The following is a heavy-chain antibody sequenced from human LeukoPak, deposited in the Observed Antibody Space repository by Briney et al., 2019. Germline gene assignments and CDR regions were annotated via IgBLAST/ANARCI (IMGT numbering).Heavy chain of an antibody. J-gene: IGHJ1*01. V-gene: IGHV1-8*01. CDR2: MNPNSGNT. D-gene: IGHD2-21*02. CDR3: ARDPLRVSVVTASEYFQH. CDR1: GYTFTSYD. Sequence: ASVKVSCKASGYTFTSYDINWVRQATGQGLEWMGWMNPNSGNTGYAQKFQGGVTMTRNTSISTAYMELSSLRSEDTAVYYCARDPLRVSVVTASEYFQHWGQGTLVTVSS.